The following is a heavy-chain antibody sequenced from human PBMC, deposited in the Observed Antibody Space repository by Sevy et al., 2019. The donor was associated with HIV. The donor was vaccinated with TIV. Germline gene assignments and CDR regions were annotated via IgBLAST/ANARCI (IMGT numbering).Heavy chain of an antibody. D-gene: IGHD3-3*01. V-gene: IGHV3-30-3*01. J-gene: IGHJ4*02. CDR3: ARGPRSGYYTLDY. Sequence: GGSLRLSCAASGFTFSSYAMHWVRQAPGKGLEWVAVISYDGSNKYYADSVKGRFTISRDNSKKTLYLQMNSLRAEDTAVYYCARGPRSGYYTLDYWGQGTLVTVSS. CDR1: GFTFSSYA. CDR2: ISYDGSNK.